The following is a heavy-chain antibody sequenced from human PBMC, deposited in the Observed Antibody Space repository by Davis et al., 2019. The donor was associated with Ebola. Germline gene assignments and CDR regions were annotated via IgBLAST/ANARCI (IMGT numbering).Heavy chain of an antibody. CDR3: ARGSDYVWGKDDF. D-gene: IGHD3-16*01. CDR2: INHSGNT. V-gene: IGHV4-39*07. J-gene: IGHJ4*02. Sequence: SETLSLTCTVSGGSISSSSYYWGWIRQPPGKGLEWIGEINHSGNTKYNPSLKSRVTISVETSKHQFSLNLRSMTAAETAVYYCARGSDYVWGKDDFWGQGTPVTVSS. CDR1: GGSISSSSYY.